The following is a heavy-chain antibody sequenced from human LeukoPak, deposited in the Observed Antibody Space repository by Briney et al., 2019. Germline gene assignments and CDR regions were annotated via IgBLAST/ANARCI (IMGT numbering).Heavy chain of an antibody. CDR1: GYRFTSYW. V-gene: IGHV5-51*01. CDR2: SYPGDSDT. CDR3: ARHPISSSSPNFDY. Sequence: GESLKISCKGSGYRFTSYWIGWVRQMPGKGLEWMGISYPGDSDTRYSPSFQGQVTISADKSISTAYLQWSSLKASDTAMYYCARHPISSSSPNFDYWGQGTLVTVSS. D-gene: IGHD6-6*01. J-gene: IGHJ4*02.